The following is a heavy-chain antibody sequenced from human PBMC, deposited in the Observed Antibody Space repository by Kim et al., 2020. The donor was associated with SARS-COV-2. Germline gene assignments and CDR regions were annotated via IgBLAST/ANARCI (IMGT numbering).Heavy chain of an antibody. J-gene: IGHJ6*02. CDR2: ISGSGTST. CDR1: GFTFSSYA. V-gene: IGHV3-23*01. D-gene: IGHD2-2*01. Sequence: GGSLRLSCAASGFTFSSYAMSWVRQAPGKGLEWVSVISGSGTSTYYADSVKARFTISRDNSKNTLYLQMNSLRAEDTAVYYCAKLSRTSGNYFYGLDVWGQGTTVTVSS. CDR3: AKLSRTSGNYFYGLDV.